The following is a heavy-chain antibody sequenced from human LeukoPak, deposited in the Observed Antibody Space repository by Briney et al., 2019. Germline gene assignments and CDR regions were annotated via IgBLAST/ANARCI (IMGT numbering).Heavy chain of an antibody. D-gene: IGHD6-19*01. CDR2: ISSSSSYI. CDR1: GFTFSSYS. V-gene: IGHV3-21*01. Sequence: GGSLRLSCAASGFTFSSYSMNWVRQAPGKGLEWVSSISSSSSYIYYADSVKGRFTISRDNAKNSLYLQMNSLRAEDTAVYYCARDRDVVAVAGPGFFDYWGQGTLVTVSS. CDR3: ARDRDVVAVAGPGFFDY. J-gene: IGHJ4*02.